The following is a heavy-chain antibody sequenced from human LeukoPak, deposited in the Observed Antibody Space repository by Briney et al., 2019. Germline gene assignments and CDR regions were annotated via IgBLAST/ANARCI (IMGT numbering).Heavy chain of an antibody. Sequence: SVKVSRKASGGTFSSYAISWVRQAPGRGLEWMGGIIPIFGTANYAQKFQGRLTITADESTSTAYMELSSLRSEDTAVYYCARENYYGSGSYSLDYWGQGTLVTVSS. J-gene: IGHJ4*02. V-gene: IGHV1-69*13. D-gene: IGHD3-10*01. CDR1: GGTFSSYA. CDR3: ARENYYGSGSYSLDY. CDR2: IIPIFGTA.